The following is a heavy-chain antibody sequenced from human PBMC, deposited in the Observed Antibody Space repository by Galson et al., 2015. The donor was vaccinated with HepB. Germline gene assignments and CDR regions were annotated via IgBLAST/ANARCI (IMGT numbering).Heavy chain of an antibody. CDR2: ISYDGSNK. V-gene: IGHV3-30-3*01. Sequence: SLRLSCAASGFTFSSYAMHWVRQAPGKGLEWVAVISYDGSNKYYAGSVKGRFTISRDNSKNTLYLQMNSLRAEDTAVYYCARGITGRPPGLWGRGTLVTVSS. J-gene: IGHJ2*01. D-gene: IGHD6-6*01. CDR1: GFTFSSYA. CDR3: ARGITGRPPGL.